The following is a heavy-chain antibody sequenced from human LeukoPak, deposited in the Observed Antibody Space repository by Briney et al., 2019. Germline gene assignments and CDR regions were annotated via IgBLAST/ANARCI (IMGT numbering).Heavy chain of an antibody. V-gene: IGHV4-31*03. CDR2: IYHSGST. Sequence: SETLSLTCTVTGGSISSGGYYWSWIRQHPGKGLEWIGYIYHSGSTYYNPPLESRVTISVDTSTNQFSLKLSSVTAADTAVYYCARGVYYDSSGYHHPLDYWGQGTLVTVSS. J-gene: IGHJ4*02. CDR1: GGSISSGGYY. CDR3: ARGVYYDSSGYHHPLDY. D-gene: IGHD3-22*01.